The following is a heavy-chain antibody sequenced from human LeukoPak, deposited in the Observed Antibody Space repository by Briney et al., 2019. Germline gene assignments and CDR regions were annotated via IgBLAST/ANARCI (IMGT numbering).Heavy chain of an antibody. CDR3: AKLQGSTSGSYACSDP. Sequence: SETLSRHCAFYGGSFSGYCWSWIRQPPGKGVEGIGEINHGGSTNYNPPLKSRATISVAPSKNQFPRKGSPVTAADTPAYSCAKLQGSTSGSYACSDPSGQGTLGT. CDR1: GGSFSGYC. CDR2: INHGGST. D-gene: IGHD1-26*01. J-gene: IGHJ5*02. V-gene: IGHV4-34*01.